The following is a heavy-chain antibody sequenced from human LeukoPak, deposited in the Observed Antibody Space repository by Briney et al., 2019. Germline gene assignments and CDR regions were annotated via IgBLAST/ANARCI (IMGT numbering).Heavy chain of an antibody. CDR2: ISGRGGST. V-gene: IGHV3-23*01. CDR3: AKVPRYYYGSGSYYAPGYFDY. Sequence: PGGSLRLSCAASGCTFSSYAMSWVRQAPGKGPEWVSAISGRGGSTYYADSVKGRFTISRDNSKNTLYLQMNSLRAEDTAVYYCAKVPRYYYGSGSYYAPGYFDYWGQGTLVTVSS. CDR1: GCTFSSYA. D-gene: IGHD3-10*01. J-gene: IGHJ4*02.